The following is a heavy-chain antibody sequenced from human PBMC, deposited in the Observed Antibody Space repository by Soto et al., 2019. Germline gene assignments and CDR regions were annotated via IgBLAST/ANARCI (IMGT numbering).Heavy chain of an antibody. CDR1: GGSISSGGYY. CDR2: IFYSGST. V-gene: IGHV4-31*03. Sequence: PSETLSLTCTVSGGSISSGGYYWSWIRQHPGKGLEWIGYIFYSGSTYYNPSLKSRVTISVDTSXXXXXXXXXXVXAXATAVYYCAWYYDSSGCFDYWGQGTLVTVSS. CDR3: AWYYDSSGCFDY. D-gene: IGHD3-22*01. J-gene: IGHJ4*02.